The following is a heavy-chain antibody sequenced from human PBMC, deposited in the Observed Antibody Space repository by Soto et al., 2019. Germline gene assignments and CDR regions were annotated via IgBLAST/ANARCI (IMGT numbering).Heavy chain of an antibody. D-gene: IGHD2-2*01. CDR3: ARARGWDIVIVPAASDY. Sequence: EVQLVESGGALVQPGGSLRLSCAASGFTFSRYWMSWVRQAPGKGLEWVANINPGGSEKYYVDSVKGRFTISRDNAKNSLFLQMNSLRVEDTAVYYCARARGWDIVIVPAASDYWGQGTLVTVSS. V-gene: IGHV3-7*01. CDR2: INPGGSEK. J-gene: IGHJ4*02. CDR1: GFTFSRYW.